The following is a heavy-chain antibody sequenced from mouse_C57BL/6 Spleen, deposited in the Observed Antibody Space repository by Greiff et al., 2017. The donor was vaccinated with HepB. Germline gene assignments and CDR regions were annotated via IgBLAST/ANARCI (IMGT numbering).Heavy chain of an antibody. Sequence: QVQLQHPGAELVKPGASVKLSCKASGYTFTSYWMQWVKQRPGQGLEWIGEIDPSDSYTNYNQKFKGKATLTVDTSSSTAYMQLSSLTSEDSAVYYCAREEDGNYPCPDWGQGTLVTVSA. J-gene: IGHJ3*01. CDR3: AREEDGNYPCPD. CDR2: IDPSDSYT. D-gene: IGHD2-1*01. V-gene: IGHV1-50*01. CDR1: GYTFTSYW.